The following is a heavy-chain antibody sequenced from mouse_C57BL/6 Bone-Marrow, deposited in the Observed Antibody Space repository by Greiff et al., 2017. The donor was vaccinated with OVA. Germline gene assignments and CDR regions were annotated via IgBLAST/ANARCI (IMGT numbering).Heavy chain of an antibody. CDR3: ARGDYGSSYVGFAY. V-gene: IGHV1-55*01. CDR2: IYPGSGST. CDR1: TSYW. D-gene: IGHD1-1*01. Sequence: QVQLQQPGAELVKPGASVTMSFTSYWITWVKQRPGQGLEWIGDIYPGSGSTNYNEKFKSKATLTVDTSSSTAYMQLSSLTSEDSAVYYCARGDYGSSYVGFAYWGQGTLVTVSA. J-gene: IGHJ3*01.